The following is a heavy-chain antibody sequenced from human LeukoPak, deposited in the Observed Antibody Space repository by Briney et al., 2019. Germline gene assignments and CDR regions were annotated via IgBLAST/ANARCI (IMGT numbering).Heavy chain of an antibody. Sequence: SQTLSLTCTVSGGSISSGGYYWSWIRQPPGKGLEWIGYIYHSGSTYYNPSLKSRATISVDKSKNQFSLKLSSVTAADTAVYYCARSKDSSSWSPQPFDYWGQGTLVTVSS. D-gene: IGHD6-13*01. CDR1: GGSISSGGYY. CDR3: ARSKDSSSWSPQPFDY. J-gene: IGHJ4*02. CDR2: IYHSGST. V-gene: IGHV4-30-2*01.